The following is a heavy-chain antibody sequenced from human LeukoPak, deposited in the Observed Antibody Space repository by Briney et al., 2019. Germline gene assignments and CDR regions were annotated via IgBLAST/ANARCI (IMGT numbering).Heavy chain of an antibody. D-gene: IGHD3-22*01. CDR1: GFTFSSYS. CDR3: ARDSGIYYDSSGYYGPGYFQH. CDR2: ISSSSYI. J-gene: IGHJ1*01. Sequence: GGSLRLSCAASGFTFSSYSMNWVRQAPGKGLEWVSSISSSSYIYYADSVKGRFTISRDNAKNSLYLQMNSLRAEDTAVYYCARDSGIYYDSSGYYGPGYFQHWGQGTLVTVSS. V-gene: IGHV3-21*01.